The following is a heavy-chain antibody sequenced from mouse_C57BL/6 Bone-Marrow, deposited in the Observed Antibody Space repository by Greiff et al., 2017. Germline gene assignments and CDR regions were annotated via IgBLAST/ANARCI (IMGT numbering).Heavy chain of an antibody. Sequence: VKVVESGAELVRPGTSVKVSCKASGYAFTNYLIEWVKQRPGQGLEWIGVINPGSGGTNYNEKFKGKATLTADKSSSTAYMQLSSLTSEDSAVYFCARRDWDVVDYWGQGTTLTVSS. CDR2: INPGSGGT. J-gene: IGHJ2*01. CDR3: ARRDWDVVDY. CDR1: GYAFTNYL. D-gene: IGHD4-1*01. V-gene: IGHV1-54*01.